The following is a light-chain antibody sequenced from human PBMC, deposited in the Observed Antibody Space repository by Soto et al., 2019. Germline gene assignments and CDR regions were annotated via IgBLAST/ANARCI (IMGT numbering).Light chain of an antibody. Sequence: QSALTQPASVSGSPGQSITISCTGTSSDVGGYNYVSWYQQHPGKAPKLMIYEVSNRPSGVSNRFSGSKSGNTASLTISGLQAEDEADYYCSSYTSSSTPYVFGTGTTVTV. J-gene: IGLJ1*01. CDR1: SSDVGGYNY. CDR3: SSYTSSSTPYV. CDR2: EVS. V-gene: IGLV2-14*01.